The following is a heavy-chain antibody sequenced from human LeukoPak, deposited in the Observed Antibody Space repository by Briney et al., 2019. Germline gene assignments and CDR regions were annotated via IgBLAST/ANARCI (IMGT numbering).Heavy chain of an antibody. CDR3: ARSVEWEPVYWYFDL. J-gene: IGHJ2*01. CDR1: GGSISTYY. D-gene: IGHD1-26*01. CDR2: IYYSGST. V-gene: IGHV4-59*01. Sequence: SETLSLTCTVSGGSISTYYWSWIRQPPGKGLEWIGHIYYSGSTNYNPSLKSRVTTSLHASKNHSSLKLSSVTAADTPVYYCARSVEWEPVYWYFDLWGRGTLVTVSS.